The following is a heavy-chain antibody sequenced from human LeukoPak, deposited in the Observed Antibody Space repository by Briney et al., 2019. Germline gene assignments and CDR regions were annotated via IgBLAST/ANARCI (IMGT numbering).Heavy chain of an antibody. Sequence: GGSLRLSCAASGFTVSSNYMSWVRQAPGKGLEWVSVIYSGGSTYYADSVKGRFTISRDNSKNTLYLQMNSLRAEDTAVYYCATSHPGVSVFGVAIGAPLDNWGQGTLVTVSS. CDR1: GFTVSSNY. CDR3: ATSHPGVSVFGVAIGAPLDN. J-gene: IGHJ4*02. CDR2: IYSGGST. D-gene: IGHD3-3*01. V-gene: IGHV3-53*01.